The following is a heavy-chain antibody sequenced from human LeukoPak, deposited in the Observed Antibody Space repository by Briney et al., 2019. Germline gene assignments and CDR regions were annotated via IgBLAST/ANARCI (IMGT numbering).Heavy chain of an antibody. CDR2: ISYDGSNK. CDR3: LVGATMDY. Sequence: PGRSLRLSCAASGFTFSSYGMHWVRQAPGKGLEWVAVISYDGSNKYYADSVKGRFTISRDNSKNTLYLQMNSLRAEDTAVYCCLVGATMDYWGQGTLVTVSS. V-gene: IGHV3-30*03. D-gene: IGHD1-26*01. CDR1: GFTFSSYG. J-gene: IGHJ4*02.